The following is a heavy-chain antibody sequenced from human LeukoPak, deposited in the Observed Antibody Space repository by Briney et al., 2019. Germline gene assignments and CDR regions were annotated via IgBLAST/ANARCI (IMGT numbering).Heavy chain of an antibody. Sequence: PGGSLRLSCAASGFTFSSYEMNWVRQAPGKGLEWVSGISGSGDSTYYADSVTGRFTISRDSSKHTLYLQMNSLRAEDTAVYYCAKDEAILVVSPTVFDYWGQGTLVTVSS. D-gene: IGHD2-15*01. CDR3: AKDEAILVVSPTVFDY. CDR2: ISGSGDST. CDR1: GFTFSSYE. V-gene: IGHV3-23*01. J-gene: IGHJ4*02.